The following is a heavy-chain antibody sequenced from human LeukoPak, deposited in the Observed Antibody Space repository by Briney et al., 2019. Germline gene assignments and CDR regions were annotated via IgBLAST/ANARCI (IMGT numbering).Heavy chain of an antibody. Sequence: SETLSLTCAVYGGSFSGYYWSWIRQPPGKGLEWIGEINHSGSTNYNPSLKSRVTISVDTSKNQFSLKLSSVTAADTAVYYCARSGSGSSWYVNWFDPWGQGTLVTVSS. D-gene: IGHD6-13*01. J-gene: IGHJ5*02. CDR3: ARSGSGSSWYVNWFDP. CDR1: GGSFSGYY. V-gene: IGHV4-34*01. CDR2: INHSGST.